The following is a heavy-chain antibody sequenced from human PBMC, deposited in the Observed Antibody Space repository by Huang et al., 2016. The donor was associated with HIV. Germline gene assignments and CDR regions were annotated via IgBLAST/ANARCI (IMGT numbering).Heavy chain of an antibody. CDR1: GFSFSNYW. J-gene: IGHJ5*02. Sequence: CAASGFSFSNYWMSWVLQATGKGLEWVAKKKQDGCVTYYVDTVKGRFTISRDDAKNAVYLQMNSLRDEDTAVYYCAGQPGPWGQGTLVTVSS. CDR3: AGQPGP. V-gene: IGHV3-7*01. CDR2: KKQDGCVT.